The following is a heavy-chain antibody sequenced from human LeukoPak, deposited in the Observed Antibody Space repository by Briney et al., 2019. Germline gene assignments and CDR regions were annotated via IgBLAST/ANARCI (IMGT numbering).Heavy chain of an antibody. CDR1: GDTFSDYA. J-gene: IGHJ5*02. D-gene: IGHD6-25*01. V-gene: IGHV1-69*04. CDR2: IIPILRLA. CDR3: ARVPQGGRNPNWFDP. Sequence: SVKVSCKASGDTFSDYAISWVRQAPGPGLEWMGRIIPILRLANYAQKFQGRVTITADKSTSTVYMELSSLRSEDTAVYYCARVPQGGRNPNWFDPWGQGTLVTVSS.